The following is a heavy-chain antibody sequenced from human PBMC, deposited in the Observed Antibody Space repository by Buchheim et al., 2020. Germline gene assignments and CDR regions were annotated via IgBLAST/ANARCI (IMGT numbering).Heavy chain of an antibody. CDR1: GGSFSGYY. Sequence: QVQLQESGPGLVKPSETLSLTCAVYGGSFSGYYWSWIRQPPGKGLEWIGEINHSGSTNYNPSLKSRVTISVDTSKNQFSLKLSSVTAADTAVYYCARGGGTVTPPFDYWGQGTL. CDR3: ARGGGTVTPPFDY. CDR2: INHSGST. V-gene: IGHV4-34*01. D-gene: IGHD4-17*01. J-gene: IGHJ4*02.